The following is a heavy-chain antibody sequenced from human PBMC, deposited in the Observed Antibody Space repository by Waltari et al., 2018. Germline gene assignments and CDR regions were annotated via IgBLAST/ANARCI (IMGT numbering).Heavy chain of an antibody. CDR2: ISSTNSI. D-gene: IGHD3-3*01. CDR1: GCNCANYT. V-gene: IGHV3-21*02. J-gene: IGHJ6*03. Sequence: EVQLVESGGGLVMPWGSLRVSCAASGCNCANYTLTRVRQATGKGLEWVSSISSTNSIYYADSVKGRFTISRDNAKNSLFLQLNSLGAEDTAVYYCAKDGDYWSGFQYYYYMDVWGKGTTVTVSS. CDR3: AKDGDYWSGFQYYYYMDV.